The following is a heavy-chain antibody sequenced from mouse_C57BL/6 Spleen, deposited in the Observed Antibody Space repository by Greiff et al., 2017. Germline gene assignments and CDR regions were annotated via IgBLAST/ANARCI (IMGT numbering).Heavy chain of an antibody. D-gene: IGHD2-5*01. CDR3: ARSLYYINYMGFDY. CDR1: GYTFIDYY. CDR2: INPNNGGT. J-gene: IGHJ2*01. V-gene: IGHV1-26*01. Sequence: EVQLQQSGPELVKPGASVKISCKASGYTFIDYYMIWVKQSHGKSLEWIGDINPNNGGTSYNQKCKGKATLTVDKSSSTAYMVLRSLTSEDSAVYDCARSLYYINYMGFDYWGQGTTLTVSS.